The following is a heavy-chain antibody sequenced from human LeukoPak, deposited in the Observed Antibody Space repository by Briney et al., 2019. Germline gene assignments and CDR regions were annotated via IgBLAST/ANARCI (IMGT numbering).Heavy chain of an antibody. CDR1: GFTFSTFA. D-gene: IGHD3-10*01. Sequence: PGGSLRLSCEASGFTFSTFAMHWVRQAPGKGLEWVSGISWNSGSIGYADSVKGRFTISRDNAKNSLYLQMNSLRAEDTALYYCAKVKMVRGVIPHDAFDIWGQGTMVTVSS. CDR2: ISWNSGSI. CDR3: AKVKMVRGVIPHDAFDI. V-gene: IGHV3-9*01. J-gene: IGHJ3*02.